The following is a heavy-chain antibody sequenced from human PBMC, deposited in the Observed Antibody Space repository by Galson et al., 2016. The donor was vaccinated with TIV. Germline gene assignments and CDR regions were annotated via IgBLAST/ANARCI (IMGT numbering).Heavy chain of an antibody. Sequence: CAVSGFPFRSYNMNWVRQAPGKGLEWVSGISSGGTTYYADSAKGRFTVSRDNSKNTLYLQMSSLRAEDTAVYFCARRDVRGITVVRGVQYYFDYWGQGTLVTVSS. J-gene: IGHJ4*02. CDR2: ISSGGTT. CDR1: GFPFRSYN. D-gene: IGHD3-10*01. V-gene: IGHV3-23*01. CDR3: ARRDVRGITVVRGVQYYFDY.